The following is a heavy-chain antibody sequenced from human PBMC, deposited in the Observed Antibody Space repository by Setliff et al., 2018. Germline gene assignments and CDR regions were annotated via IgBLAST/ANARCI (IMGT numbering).Heavy chain of an antibody. CDR1: GGSISSGSYY. CDR3: ARGPVMIVATGYFDY. CDR2: IYTSGST. D-gene: IGHD3-22*01. J-gene: IGHJ4*02. V-gene: IGHV4-61*02. Sequence: SETLSLTCTVSGGSISSGSYYWSWIRQPAGKGLEWIGRIYTSGSTNYNPSLKSRVTISVDTSKNQFSLKLSSVTAADTAVYYCARGPVMIVATGYFDYWGQGTLVPSPQ.